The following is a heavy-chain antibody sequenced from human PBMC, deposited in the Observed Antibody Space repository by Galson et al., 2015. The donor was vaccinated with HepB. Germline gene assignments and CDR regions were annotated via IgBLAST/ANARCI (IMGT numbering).Heavy chain of an antibody. J-gene: IGHJ4*02. CDR2: IYYSGST. V-gene: IGHV4-59*01. CDR3: ARVETEITMIVVD. Sequence: SETLSLTCTVSGGSISSYYWSWIRQPPGKGLEWIGYIYYSGSTNYNPSLKSRVTISVDTSKNQFSLKLSSVTAADTAVYYCARVETEITMIVVDWGQGTLVTVSS. CDR1: GGSISSYY. D-gene: IGHD3-22*01.